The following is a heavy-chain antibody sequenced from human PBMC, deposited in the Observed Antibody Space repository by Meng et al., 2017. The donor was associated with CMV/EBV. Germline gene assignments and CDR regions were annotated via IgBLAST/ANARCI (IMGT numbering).Heavy chain of an antibody. CDR1: GFTVSSHY. CDR2: ITGGGGST. D-gene: IGHD3-3*01. CDR3: AKYYDLWSGYGSYFDS. J-gene: IGHJ4*02. Sequence: GESLKISCAASGFTVSSHYMSWVRQAPGKGLEWVSGITGGGGSTYYADSVKGRFTISRDNSKNTLYLQMNSLTAKDTAIYFCAKYYDLWSGYGSYFDSWGQGTLVTVSS. V-gene: IGHV3-53*01.